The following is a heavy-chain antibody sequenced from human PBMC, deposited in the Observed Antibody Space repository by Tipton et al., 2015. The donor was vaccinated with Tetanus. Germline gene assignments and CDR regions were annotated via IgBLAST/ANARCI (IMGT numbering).Heavy chain of an antibody. D-gene: IGHD3-22*01. CDR1: GYTFTGYY. CDR2: IDPNSDGT. J-gene: IGHJ6*02. Sequence: QLVQSGAEVKKPGASVKVSCKASGYTFTGYYMYWVRQAPGQGLERMGWIDPNSDGTVYAQKSQGRVTMTRDTSISTAYMELRGLRSEGRAVCYCERDGGGYICFGMDVWGPGATVTVS. V-gene: IGHV1-2*02. CDR3: ERDGGGYICFGMDV.